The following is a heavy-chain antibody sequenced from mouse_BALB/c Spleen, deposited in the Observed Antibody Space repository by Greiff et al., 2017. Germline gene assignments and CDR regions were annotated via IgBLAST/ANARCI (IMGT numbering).Heavy chain of an antibody. CDR2: IWAGGST. D-gene: IGHD1-1*01. CDR1: GFSLTSYG. Sequence: VQLQESGPGLVAPSQSLSITCTVSGFSLTSYGVHWVRQPPGKDLEWLGVIWAGGSTNYNSALMSRLSISKDNSKSQVFLKMNSLQTDDTAMYYCARDHYYGSSYGRYFDVWGAGTTVTVSS. CDR3: ARDHYYGSSYGRYFDV. V-gene: IGHV2-9*02. J-gene: IGHJ1*01.